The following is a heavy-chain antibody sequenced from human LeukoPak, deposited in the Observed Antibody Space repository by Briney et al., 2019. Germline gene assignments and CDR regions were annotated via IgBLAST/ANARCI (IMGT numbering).Heavy chain of an antibody. V-gene: IGHV4-38-2*02. D-gene: IGHD3-10*01. J-gene: IGHJ4*02. Sequence: SETLSLTCTVSGYSISSGYYWGWIRQPPGKGLEWIGSIYHCGSTYYNPSLKSRVTISVGTSKNQFSLKLSSVTAADTAVYYCAIVGGSGTDFDYWGQGTLVTVSS. CDR3: AIVGGSGTDFDY. CDR2: IYHCGST. CDR1: GYSISSGYY.